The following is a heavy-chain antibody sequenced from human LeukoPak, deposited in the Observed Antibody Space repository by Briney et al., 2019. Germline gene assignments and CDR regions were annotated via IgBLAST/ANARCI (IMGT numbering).Heavy chain of an antibody. CDR2: INHSGST. Sequence: SETLSLTCAVYGGSFSGYYWSWIRQPPGKGLEWIGEINHSGSTNYNPSLKSRVTISVDTSKNQFSLKLSSVTAADTAVYYCARPSSYDFWSGGVPRDAFDIWGQGTMVTVSS. CDR3: ARPSSYDFWSGGVPRDAFDI. V-gene: IGHV4-34*01. D-gene: IGHD3-3*01. CDR1: GGSFSGYY. J-gene: IGHJ3*02.